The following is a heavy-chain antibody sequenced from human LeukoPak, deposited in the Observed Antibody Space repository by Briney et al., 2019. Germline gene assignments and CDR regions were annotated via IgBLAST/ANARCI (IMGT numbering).Heavy chain of an antibody. J-gene: IGHJ6*03. CDR2: ISAYNGNT. CDR1: GYSFTSYW. V-gene: IGHV1-18*04. D-gene: IGHD2-2*02. CDR3: ARGVWFVVPAAIRSGAYSYYYMDV. Sequence: GESLKISCKGSGYSFTSYWIGWVRQAPGQGFEWMGWISAYNGNTSYAQKLQGRVTMTTDTSTSTAYMELRSLRSDDTAVYYCARGVWFVVPAAIRSGAYSYYYMDVWGKGTTVTVSS.